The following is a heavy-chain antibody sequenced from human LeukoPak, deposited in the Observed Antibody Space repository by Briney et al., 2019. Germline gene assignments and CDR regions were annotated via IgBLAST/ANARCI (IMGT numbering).Heavy chain of an antibody. Sequence: GGSLTLSCAASGFTFSDYWMHWVRQAPGKGLMWVSRIRPDGSGTNYADSVKGRFTISRDNAKNTLYLQMNTLTAEDTAVYYCTRVRVPSLDESRLHGMDVWGQGTTVTVSS. J-gene: IGHJ6*02. V-gene: IGHV3-74*01. CDR3: TRVRVPSLDESRLHGMDV. CDR2: IRPDGSGT. D-gene: IGHD3/OR15-3a*01. CDR1: GFTFSDYW.